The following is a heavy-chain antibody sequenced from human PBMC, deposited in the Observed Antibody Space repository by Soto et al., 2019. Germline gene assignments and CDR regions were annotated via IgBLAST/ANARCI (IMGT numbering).Heavy chain of an antibody. Sequence: SETLSLTCAVSGGSISSGDYSWSWIRQPPGRGLEWIGYIYESGTTFYNPSLKSRVTISVDRSKKKFSLELSSVTAADTAVYYCASGKLGNEFHIWGQGTMVTVSS. CDR2: IYESGTT. V-gene: IGHV4-30-2*01. D-gene: IGHD1-26*01. CDR3: ASGKLGNEFHI. J-gene: IGHJ3*02. CDR1: GGSISSGDYS.